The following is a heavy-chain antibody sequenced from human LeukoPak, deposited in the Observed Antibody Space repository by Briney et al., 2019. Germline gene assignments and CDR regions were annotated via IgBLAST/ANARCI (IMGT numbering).Heavy chain of an antibody. CDR2: INSDGSST. V-gene: IGHV3-74*01. J-gene: IGHJ4*02. Sequence: PGGSLXLSXXXXXXXFXXYWMHWVRQAPGKWLVWVSRINSDGSSTSYADSVKGRFTISRDNAKNPPYLQMNSLRAEDTAVYYCAREYYYGSGSYGYWGQGTLVTVSS. D-gene: IGHD3-10*01. CDR1: XXXFXXYW. CDR3: AREYYYGSGSYGY.